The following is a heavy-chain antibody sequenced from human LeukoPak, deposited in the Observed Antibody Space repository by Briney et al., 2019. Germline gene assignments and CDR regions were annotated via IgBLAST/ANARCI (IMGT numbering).Heavy chain of an antibody. J-gene: IGHJ4*02. CDR1: GFTFSSYW. V-gene: IGHV3-7*01. CDR3: ARDAEEFRYSSGWLLDY. Sequence: PGGSLRLSCAASGFTFSSYWMSWVRQAPGKGLEWVANIKQDGSDKYYVDSVKGRFTISRDNAKNSLYLQMNSLRAEDTAVYYCARDAEEFRYSSGWLLDYWGQGTLVTVSS. CDR2: IKQDGSDK. D-gene: IGHD6-19*01.